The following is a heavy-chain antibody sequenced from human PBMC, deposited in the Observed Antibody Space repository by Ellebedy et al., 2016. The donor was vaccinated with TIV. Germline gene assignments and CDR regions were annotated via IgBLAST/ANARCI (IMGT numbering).Heavy chain of an antibody. CDR1: GGSITNSNYF. D-gene: IGHD6-19*01. J-gene: IGHJ4*02. Sequence: MPSETLSLTCTVSGGSITNSNYFWVWIRQPPEKGLEWIGTIYYSGNTYYNPSLKSRVTIFADTSKNQFSLKLSSLTAADTAVYYCARTPLGVAGTDYWGQGTLVTVSS. CDR2: IYYSGNT. V-gene: IGHV4-39*01. CDR3: ARTPLGVAGTDY.